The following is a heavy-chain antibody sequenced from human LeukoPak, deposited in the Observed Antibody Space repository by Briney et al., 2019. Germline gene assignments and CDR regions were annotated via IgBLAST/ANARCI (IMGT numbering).Heavy chain of an antibody. Sequence: GGSLRLSCAASGFTFSSYAMSWVRQAPGKGLEWVSAISGSGGSTYYADSVKGRFTISRDNSKNTLYLQMNSLRAEDTALYYCAVGYYYDSSDSDAFDIWGQGTMVTVSS. CDR3: AVGYYYDSSDSDAFDI. CDR2: ISGSGGST. J-gene: IGHJ3*02. CDR1: GFTFSSYA. D-gene: IGHD3-22*01. V-gene: IGHV3-23*01.